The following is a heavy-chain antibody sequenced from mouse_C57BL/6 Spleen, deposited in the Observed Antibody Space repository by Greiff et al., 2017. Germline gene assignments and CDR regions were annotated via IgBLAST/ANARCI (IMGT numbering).Heavy chain of an antibody. CDR2: ISYSGST. D-gene: IGHD2-2*01. V-gene: IGHV3-1*01. CDR1: GYSITSGYD. Sequence: VQLQQSGPGMVKPSQSLSLTCTVTGYSITSGYDWHWIRHFPGNKLEWMGYISYSGSTNYNPSLKSRISITHDTSKNHFFLKLNSVTTEDTATYYCASGYYWYFDVWGTGTTVTVSS. CDR3: ASGYYWYFDV. J-gene: IGHJ1*03.